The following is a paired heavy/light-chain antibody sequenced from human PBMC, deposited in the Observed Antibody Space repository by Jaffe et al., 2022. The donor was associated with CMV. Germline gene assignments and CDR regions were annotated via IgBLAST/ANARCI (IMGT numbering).Heavy chain of an antibody. V-gene: IGHV3-23*04. D-gene: IGHD6-25*01. CDR1: GFTFTNYA. J-gene: IGHJ6*03. CDR3: ATTPYINSGIGYYYYYMDV. Sequence: EVQLVESGGDLVQPGGSLRLSCAASGFTFTNYAMTWVRQAPGKGLEWVSTITNSGGDTFYADSVKGRFTISRDNSKNTLSLQVSSLRVEDTALYYCATTPYINSGIGYYYYYMDVWGKGTTVTVSS. CDR2: ITNSGGDT.
Light chain of an antibody. CDR1: RSIITY. V-gene: IGKV1-39*01. CDR3: QQTYSTLIFT. J-gene: IGKJ3*01. Sequence: DIQMTQSPSSLSASVGDRVTITCRASRSIITYLNWYQQKPGKAPELLIYAASNLQSGVPSRFSGSGSGTDFTLTITSLQPEDFATYYCQQTYSTLIFTFGPGTKVDI. CDR2: AAS.